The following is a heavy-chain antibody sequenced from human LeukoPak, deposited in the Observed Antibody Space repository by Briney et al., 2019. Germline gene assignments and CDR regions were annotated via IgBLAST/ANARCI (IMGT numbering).Heavy chain of an antibody. CDR2: INPNSGGT. Sequence: ASVKVSCKASGYTFTSYGISWVRQAPGQGLEWMGWINPNSGGTNYAQKFQGRVTMTRDTSISTAYMELSRLRSDDTAVYYCAKSSTSSLGAFDIWGQGTMVTVSS. D-gene: IGHD2-2*01. J-gene: IGHJ3*02. CDR3: AKSSTSSLGAFDI. V-gene: IGHV1-2*02. CDR1: GYTFTSYG.